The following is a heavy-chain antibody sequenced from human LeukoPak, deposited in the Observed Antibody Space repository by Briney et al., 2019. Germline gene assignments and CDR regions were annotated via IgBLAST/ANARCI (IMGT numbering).Heavy chain of an antibody. J-gene: IGHJ6*03. CDR1: GFTFSSYS. CDR3: GRSYYYYYMDV. V-gene: IGHV3-48*04. Sequence: GGSLRLPCEASGFTFSSYSMNWVRQAPGKGLEWVSYISSSSSTIYYADSVKGRFTISRDNAKNSLYLHMNSLSAEDTAVYYCGRSYYYYYMDVWGKGTTVTVSS. CDR2: ISSSSSTI. D-gene: IGHD5-12*01.